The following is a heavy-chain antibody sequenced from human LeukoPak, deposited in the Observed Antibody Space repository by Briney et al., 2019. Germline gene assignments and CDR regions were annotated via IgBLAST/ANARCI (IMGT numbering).Heavy chain of an antibody. J-gene: IGHJ6*02. CDR2: INPNSGGT. CDR3: ASHFPSTV. CDR1: GYRFTPYY. V-gene: IGHV1-2*02. Sequence: APVKVSSTPSGYRFTPYYMHWVRQAPGQGLEWMGCINPNSGGTNYAQRFQGRVTMTRDTSISTAYMELSRLRSDDTSGYYCASHFPSTVWGQGTTVTVSS. D-gene: IGHD3-3*02.